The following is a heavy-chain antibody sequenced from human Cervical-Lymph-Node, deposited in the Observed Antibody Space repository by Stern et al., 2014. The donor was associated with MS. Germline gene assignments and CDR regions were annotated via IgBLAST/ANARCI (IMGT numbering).Heavy chain of an antibody. Sequence: VQLVQSGTEVKQPGASVKVSCKASGYTLTIYYIHWVRQAPGQGLEWMGVNNPRGGRTTYAQKFQGRVTMTRDTSTSTAYMELSSLRSDDTAVYYCASGGEVDGGDVWGQGTTVTVFS. CDR3: ASGGEVDGGDV. D-gene: IGHD2-15*01. J-gene: IGHJ6*02. CDR1: GYTLTIYY. V-gene: IGHV1-46*01. CDR2: NNPRGGRT.